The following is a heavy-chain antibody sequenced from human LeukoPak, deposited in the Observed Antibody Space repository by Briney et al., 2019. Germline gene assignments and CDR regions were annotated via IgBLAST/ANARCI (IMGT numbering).Heavy chain of an antibody. J-gene: IGHJ3*02. CDR1: GFTFSSYS. Sequence: GGSLRLSCAASGFTFSSYSMNWVRQAPGKGLEWVSSISSSSSYIYYADSVKGRFTISRDNTKNSLYVQMNSLRVEDTALYYCAREGWLGAFDIWGQGTMVIVSS. D-gene: IGHD6-19*01. CDR3: AREGWLGAFDI. V-gene: IGHV3-21*04. CDR2: ISSSSSYI.